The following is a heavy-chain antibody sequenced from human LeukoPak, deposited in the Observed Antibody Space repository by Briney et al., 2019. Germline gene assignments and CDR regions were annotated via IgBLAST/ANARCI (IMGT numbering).Heavy chain of an antibody. Sequence: SQTLSLTCTVSGGSISSGDYYWRWIRQPPGTGLEWIGYIYYSGSTYYNPSLKSRVTISVDTSKNQFSLKLSSVTAADTAVYYCATTRATVVTEMAFDIWGQGTMVTVSS. D-gene: IGHD4-23*01. CDR2: IYYSGST. CDR1: GGSISSGDYY. V-gene: IGHV4-30-4*08. J-gene: IGHJ3*02. CDR3: ATTRATVVTEMAFDI.